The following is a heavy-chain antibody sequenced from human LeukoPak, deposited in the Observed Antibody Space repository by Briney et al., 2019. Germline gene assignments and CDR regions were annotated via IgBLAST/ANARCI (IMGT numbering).Heavy chain of an antibody. CDR3: AREPPRVAGRGGGY. Sequence: ASVKVSCKASGYTFTGYYMHWVRQAPGQGLEWMGWISPNSGGTNYAQKFQGRVTMTRDTSISTAYMELSRLRSDDTAVYYCAREPPRVAGRGGGYWGQGTLVTVSS. CDR2: ISPNSGGT. V-gene: IGHV1-2*02. J-gene: IGHJ4*02. CDR1: GYTFTGYY. D-gene: IGHD6-19*01.